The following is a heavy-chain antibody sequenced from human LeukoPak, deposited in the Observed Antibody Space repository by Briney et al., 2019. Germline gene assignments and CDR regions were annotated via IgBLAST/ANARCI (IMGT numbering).Heavy chain of an antibody. D-gene: IGHD2-21*01. CDR2: FSAYNGDT. V-gene: IGHV1-18*01. J-gene: IGHJ5*02. Sequence: ASVKVSCKASGYSFTSYGLSWVRQAPGQGLEWMGWFSAYNGDTNYPQYLQGRVTMTTDTSTSTAYMELRSLRSDDTAVYYCARVGRTYCGGGDCAGWFDPWGQGTLVTVSS. CDR3: ARVGRTYCGGGDCAGWFDP. CDR1: GYSFTSYG.